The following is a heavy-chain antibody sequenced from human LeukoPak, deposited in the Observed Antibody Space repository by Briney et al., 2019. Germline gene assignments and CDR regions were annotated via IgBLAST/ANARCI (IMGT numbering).Heavy chain of an antibody. CDR1: GSTFNTFW. D-gene: IGHD6-6*01. Sequence: PGESLRLSCAASGSTFNTFWMTWLRQAPGKGLEWVANIHQEGRTKYYADSVKGRFTISRDNANNALNLQINSLRAEDTALYYCARGDGTSSGLYFHYWGQGTLVTVSS. J-gene: IGHJ4*02. V-gene: IGHV3-7*01. CDR3: ARGDGTSSGLYFHY. CDR2: IHQEGRTK.